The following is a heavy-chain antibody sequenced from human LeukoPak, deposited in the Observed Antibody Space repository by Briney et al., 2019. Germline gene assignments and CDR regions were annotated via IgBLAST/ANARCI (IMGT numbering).Heavy chain of an antibody. V-gene: IGHV3-48*03. J-gene: IGHJ3*02. Sequence: NPGGSLRLSCAASGFTFSSYEMNWVRQAPGKGLEWVSYISSSGSTIYYADSVKGRFTISRDNAKNSLYLQMNSLRAEDTAVYYCARGSYYYGSGVGDAFDIWGQGTMVTVSS. CDR1: GFTFSSYE. D-gene: IGHD3-10*01. CDR2: ISSSGSTI. CDR3: ARGSYYYGSGVGDAFDI.